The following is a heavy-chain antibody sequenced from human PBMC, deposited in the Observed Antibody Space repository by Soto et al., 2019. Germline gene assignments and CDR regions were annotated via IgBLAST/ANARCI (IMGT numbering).Heavy chain of an antibody. J-gene: IGHJ4*02. D-gene: IGHD6-13*01. Sequence: ASVKVSCKASGYTFTGYYMHWVRQAPGQGLEWMGWINPNSGGTNYAQKFQGWVTMTRDTSISTAYMELSRLRSDDTAVYYCARGLSSSRAYFDYWGQGTLVTVSS. V-gene: IGHV1-2*04. CDR2: INPNSGGT. CDR3: ARGLSSSRAYFDY. CDR1: GYTFTGYY.